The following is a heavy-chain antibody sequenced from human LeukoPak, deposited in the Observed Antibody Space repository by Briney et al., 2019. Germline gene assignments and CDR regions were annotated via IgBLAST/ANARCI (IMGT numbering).Heavy chain of an antibody. Sequence: ASVKVSCKASGYTFTGYYMHWVRQAPGQGLEWMGWINPNSGNTGYAQKFQGRVTMTRNTSISTAYMELSSLRSEDTAVYYCARGRASGGSGRGNWFDPGGQGTLVTVSS. CDR3: ARGRASGGSGRGNWFDP. CDR1: GYTFTGYY. D-gene: IGHD3-10*01. V-gene: IGHV1-8*02. CDR2: INPNSGNT. J-gene: IGHJ5*02.